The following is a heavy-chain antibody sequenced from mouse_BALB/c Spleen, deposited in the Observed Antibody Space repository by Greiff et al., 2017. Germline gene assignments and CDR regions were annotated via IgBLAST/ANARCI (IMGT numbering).Heavy chain of an antibody. D-gene: IGHD3-3*01. V-gene: IGHV5-6-3*01. Sequence: EVQGVESGGGLVQPGGSLKLSCAASGFTFSSYGMSWVRQTPDKRLELVATINSNGGSTYYPDSVKGRFTISRDNAKNTLYLQMSSLKSEDTAMYYCARDRVYYFDYWGQGTTLTVSS. CDR3: ARDRVYYFDY. CDR1: GFTFSSYG. CDR2: INSNGGST. J-gene: IGHJ2*01.